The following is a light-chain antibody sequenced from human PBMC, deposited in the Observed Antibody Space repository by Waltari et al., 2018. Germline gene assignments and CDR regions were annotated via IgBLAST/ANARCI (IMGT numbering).Light chain of an antibody. V-gene: IGLV1-40*01. J-gene: IGLJ3*02. CDR3: QSYDSSLSWV. Sequence: QSVLTQPPSVSGAPRPRVPIPCTRRRPNTRAPFDTHCYPHLPGTAPNLLIHGNSNRPSGVPDRFSGSKSGTSASLAITGLQAEDEADYYCQSYDSSLSWVFGGGTKLTVL. CDR1: RPNTRAPFD. CDR2: GNS.